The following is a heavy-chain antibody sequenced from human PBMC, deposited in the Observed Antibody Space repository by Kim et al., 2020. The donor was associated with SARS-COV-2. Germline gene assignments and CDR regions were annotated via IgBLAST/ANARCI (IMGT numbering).Heavy chain of an antibody. D-gene: IGHD2-15*01. CDR2: IYYSGST. CDR3: ARDRVVAAYGMDV. J-gene: IGHJ6*02. Sequence: SETLSLTCTVSGGSISSGGYYWSWIRQHPGKGLEWIGYIYYSGSTYYTPSLKSRVTISVDTSKNQFSLKLSSVTAADTAVYYCARDRVVAAYGMDVWGQGTTVTVSS. CDR1: GGSISSGGYY. V-gene: IGHV4-31*03.